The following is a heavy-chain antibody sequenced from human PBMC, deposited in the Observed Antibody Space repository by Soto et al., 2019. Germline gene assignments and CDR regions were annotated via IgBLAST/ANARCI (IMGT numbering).Heavy chain of an antibody. CDR2: IYYSGST. CDR1: GGSISSSSYY. J-gene: IGHJ5*02. CDR3: ARLSSTCWFDP. Sequence: SETLSLTCTVSGGSISSSSYYWGWIRQPPGKGLEWIGSIYYSGSTYYNPSLKSRVTISVDTSRNQFSLKLSSVTAADTAVYYCARLSSTCWFDPWGQGTLVTVSS. V-gene: IGHV4-39*01.